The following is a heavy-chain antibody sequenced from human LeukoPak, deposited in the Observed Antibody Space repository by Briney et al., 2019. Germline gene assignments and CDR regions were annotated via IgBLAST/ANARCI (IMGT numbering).Heavy chain of an antibody. CDR2: INPDSGGT. CDR1: GGTFSSYA. CDR3: ARTFYDTLDSDAFDF. Sequence: GASVKVSFKASGGTFSSYAISWVRQATGQGLEWMGWINPDSGGTNNAQKFQGRVTMTRDTSISTAYMELSKLRSDDTAVYYCARTFYDTLDSDAFDFWGQGTMVIVSS. V-gene: IGHV1-2*02. D-gene: IGHD2/OR15-2a*01. J-gene: IGHJ3*01.